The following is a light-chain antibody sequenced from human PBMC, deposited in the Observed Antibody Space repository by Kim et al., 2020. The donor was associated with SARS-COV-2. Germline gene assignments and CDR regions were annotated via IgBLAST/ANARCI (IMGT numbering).Light chain of an antibody. Sequence: DIVMTQSPDSLAVSLGERATFNCKSSQSVLYSSNNKNYLAWYQQKPGQPPKLLIYWASTRESGVPDRFSGSGSGTDFTLTISSLQAEDVAVYYCQQYYSTLTFGGGTKVDIK. CDR1: QSVLYSSNNKNY. J-gene: IGKJ4*01. CDR2: WAS. V-gene: IGKV4-1*01. CDR3: QQYYSTLT.